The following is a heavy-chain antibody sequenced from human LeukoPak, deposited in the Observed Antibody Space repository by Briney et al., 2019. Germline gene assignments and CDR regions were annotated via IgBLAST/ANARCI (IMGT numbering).Heavy chain of an antibody. D-gene: IGHD3-10*01. Sequence: GGSLRLSCAASGFTFSDYWIYWVRQAPGKGLVWVSRTNTDGSITNYADSVKGRFSISRDNAKNTLYLQMSSLRAEDTAVYYCARDRGPRTGFMVREAYDYWGQGTLVTVSS. J-gene: IGHJ4*02. CDR2: TNTDGSIT. V-gene: IGHV3-74*01. CDR3: ARDRGPRTGFMVREAYDY. CDR1: GFTFSDYW.